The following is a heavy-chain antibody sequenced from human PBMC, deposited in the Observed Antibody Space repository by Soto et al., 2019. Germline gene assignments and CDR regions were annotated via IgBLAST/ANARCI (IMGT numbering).Heavy chain of an antibody. Sequence: ASVKPSCTASGGTFSSYAISWVRQAPGQGLEWMGGIIPIFGTANYAQKFQGRVTITADESTSTAYMELSSLRSEDTAVYYCAREMAVAGTGYNYWGQGTLVTVSS. CDR2: IIPIFGTA. CDR3: AREMAVAGTGYNY. V-gene: IGHV1-69*13. D-gene: IGHD6-19*01. CDR1: GGTFSSYA. J-gene: IGHJ4*02.